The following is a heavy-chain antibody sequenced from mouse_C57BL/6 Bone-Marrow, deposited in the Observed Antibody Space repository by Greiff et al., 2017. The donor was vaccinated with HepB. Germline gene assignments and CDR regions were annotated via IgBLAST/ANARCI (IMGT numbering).Heavy chain of an antibody. CDR1: GYTFTDYY. D-gene: IGHD2-2*01. Sequence: VQLQQSGPVLVKPGASVKMSCKASGYTFTDYYMNWVKQSHGKSLEWIGVINPYNGGTSYNQKFKGKATLTVDKSSSTAYMELNSLTSEDSAVYYCAREGDGYDWFAYWGQGTLVTVSA. CDR2: INPYNGGT. CDR3: AREGDGYDWFAY. V-gene: IGHV1-19*01. J-gene: IGHJ3*01.